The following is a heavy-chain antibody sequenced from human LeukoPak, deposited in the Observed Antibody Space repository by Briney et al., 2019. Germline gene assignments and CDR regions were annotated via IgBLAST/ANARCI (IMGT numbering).Heavy chain of an antibody. J-gene: IGHJ4*02. CDR1: GFTFSSYE. CDR2: IDSSGSNI. V-gene: IGHV3-48*03. D-gene: IGHD5-24*01. CDR3: ARTREMASISYFDS. Sequence: GGSLRLSCAASGFTFSSYEMNWVRQAPGKGLEWVSYIDSSGSNIHYADSVKGRFTISRDNAKNSLYLQMNSLRAEDTAVYYCARTREMASISYFDSWGQGTLVTVSS.